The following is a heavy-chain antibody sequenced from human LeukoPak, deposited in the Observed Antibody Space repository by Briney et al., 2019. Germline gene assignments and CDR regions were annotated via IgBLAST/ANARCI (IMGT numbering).Heavy chain of an antibody. J-gene: IGHJ4*02. Sequence: SETLSLTCDVSGFPISSGYYWGWIRQPPGKGLKWIATIYHSGTTYYNPSLKSRVTISVDTSKNQFSLKLNSVTAADTAVYYCAREPPGAIVSGPHSDYWGQGTLVTVSS. CDR2: IYHSGTT. CDR1: GFPISSGYY. CDR3: AREPPGAIVSGPHSDY. V-gene: IGHV4-38-2*02. D-gene: IGHD3-3*01.